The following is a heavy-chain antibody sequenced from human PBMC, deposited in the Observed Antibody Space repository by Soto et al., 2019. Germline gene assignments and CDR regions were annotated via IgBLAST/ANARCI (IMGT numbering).Heavy chain of an antibody. D-gene: IGHD1-7*01. CDR1: GFTVSSNY. CDR3: ARPTTSDAYFDY. CDR2: IYSGGST. V-gene: IGHV3-53*01. J-gene: IGHJ4*02. Sequence: EVQLVESGGDLIQPGGSLRLSCAVSGFTVSSNYMSWVRQAPGKGLEWVSVIYSGGSTYYADSVKGRFTISRDNSKNTLYLQMNSLRAEDTAVYYCARPTTSDAYFDYWGQGTLVTVPS.